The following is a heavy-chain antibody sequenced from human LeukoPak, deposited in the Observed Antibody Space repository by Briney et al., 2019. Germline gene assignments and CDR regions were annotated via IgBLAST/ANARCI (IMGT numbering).Heavy chain of an antibody. CDR1: GYTFTGYY. Sequence: ASVKVSCKASGYTFTGYYMHWVRQAPGQGLEWMGWINPNSGGTNYAQKFQGRVTMTRDTSISTAYTELSRLRSDDTAVYYCARVLAAAGLSWFDPWGQGTLVTVSS. V-gene: IGHV1-2*02. CDR2: INPNSGGT. D-gene: IGHD6-13*01. J-gene: IGHJ5*02. CDR3: ARVLAAAGLSWFDP.